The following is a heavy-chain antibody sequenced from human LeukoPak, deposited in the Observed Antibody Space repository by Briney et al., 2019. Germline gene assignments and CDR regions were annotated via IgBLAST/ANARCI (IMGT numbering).Heavy chain of an antibody. CDR3: ARGRVQLEFRSLMDV. CDR1: GFTFSSYS. Sequence: GGSLRLSCAASGFTFSSYSMNWVRQAPGKGLEWVSYISSSSSTIYYADSVKGRFTISRDNAKNSLYLQMNSLRAEDTAVYYCARGRVQLEFRSLMDVWGKGTTVTVSS. J-gene: IGHJ6*04. V-gene: IGHV3-48*01. D-gene: IGHD1-1*01. CDR2: ISSSSSTI.